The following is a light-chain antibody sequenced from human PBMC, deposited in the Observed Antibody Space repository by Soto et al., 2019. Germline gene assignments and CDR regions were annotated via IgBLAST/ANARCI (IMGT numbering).Light chain of an antibody. J-gene: IGLJ2*01. CDR2: GNS. Sequence: QSVLTQPPSVSGAPGQRVTISCTGSSSNIGAGYDVHWYQQLPGTAPKLLIYGNSNRPSGVPDRFSGSKSGTSASLAITGLQAEDEADYYSQSYHSSLIGSWVFGGGTKLTVL. CDR3: QSYHSSLIGSWV. V-gene: IGLV1-40*01. CDR1: SSNIGAGYD.